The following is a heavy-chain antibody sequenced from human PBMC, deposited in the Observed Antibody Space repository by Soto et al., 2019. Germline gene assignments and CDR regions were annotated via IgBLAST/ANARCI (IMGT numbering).Heavy chain of an antibody. Sequence: PSETLSLTCAVSGYSISSSNWWGWIRQPPGKGLEWIGYIYYSGSTYYNPSLKSRVTMSVDTSKNQFSLKLSSVTAVDTAVYYCARSGGYSYQYAFDIWGQGTMVTVSS. CDR1: GYSISSSNW. D-gene: IGHD5-18*01. CDR2: IYYSGST. J-gene: IGHJ3*02. V-gene: IGHV4-28*01. CDR3: ARSGGYSYQYAFDI.